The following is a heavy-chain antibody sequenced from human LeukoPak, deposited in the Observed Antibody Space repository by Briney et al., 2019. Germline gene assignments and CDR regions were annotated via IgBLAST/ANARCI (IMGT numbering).Heavy chain of an antibody. CDR1: GFTFGDYA. D-gene: IGHD6-19*01. CDR2: IRSKAYGGTT. Sequence: PGGSLRLSCTASGFTFGDYAMGWFRQAPGKGLEWVGFIRSKAYGGTTEYAASVKGRFTISRDDSKSIAYLQMNSLKTEDTAVYYCTSRSGWYMGPLDYWGQGTLVTVSS. J-gene: IGHJ4*02. V-gene: IGHV3-49*03. CDR3: TSRSGWYMGPLDY.